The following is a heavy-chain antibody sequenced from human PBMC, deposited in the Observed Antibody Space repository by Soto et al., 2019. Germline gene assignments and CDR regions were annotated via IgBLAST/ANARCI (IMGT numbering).Heavy chain of an antibody. CDR3: ARDLESSGQYSSSWYYYYYYGMDV. Sequence: GVSVKVYCKASGYTFTSYYMHWVRQAPGQGLEWMGLINPSGGSTSYAQKFQGRVTMTRDTSTSTVYMELSSLRSEDTAVYYCARDLESSGQYSSSWYYYYYYGMDVWGQGTTVTVSS. V-gene: IGHV1-46*01. D-gene: IGHD6-13*01. J-gene: IGHJ6*02. CDR2: INPSGGST. CDR1: GYTFTSYY.